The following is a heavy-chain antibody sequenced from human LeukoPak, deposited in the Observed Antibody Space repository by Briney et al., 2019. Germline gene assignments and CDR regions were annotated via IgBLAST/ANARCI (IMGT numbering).Heavy chain of an antibody. J-gene: IGHJ4*02. Sequence: SETLSLTCAVYGGSFSGYYWSWIRQPPGKGLEWIGEINHSGSTNYNPSLKSRVTISVDTSKNQFSLKLSSVTAADTAVYYCARPHDGGGSSFLFDYWGQGTLVTVSS. D-gene: IGHD2-15*01. CDR2: INHSGST. V-gene: IGHV4-34*01. CDR3: ARPHDGGGSSFLFDY. CDR1: GGSFSGYY.